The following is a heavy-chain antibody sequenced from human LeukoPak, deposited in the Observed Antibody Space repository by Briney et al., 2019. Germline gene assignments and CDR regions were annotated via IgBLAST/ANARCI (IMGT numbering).Heavy chain of an antibody. Sequence: GSVKVSCKASGYTFTGYCMHWVRQAPGQGLEWMRWINPNSGGTNYAQKFQGRVTMTRDTSISTAYMELSRLRSDDTAVYYCARAAWFGELLLNWFDPWGQGTLVTVSS. D-gene: IGHD3-10*01. J-gene: IGHJ5*02. CDR3: ARAAWFGELLLNWFDP. CDR1: GYTFTGYC. V-gene: IGHV1-2*02. CDR2: INPNSGGT.